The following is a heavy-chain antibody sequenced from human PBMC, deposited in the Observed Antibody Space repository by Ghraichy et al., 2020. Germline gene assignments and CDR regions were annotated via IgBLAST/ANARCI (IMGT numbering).Heavy chain of an antibody. V-gene: IGHV3-7*01. J-gene: IGHJ3*02. CDR3: ARDLTPSLSSSWYDALDI. D-gene: IGHD6-13*01. Sequence: GESLNISCVASGFTFSNDWMTWVRQAPGKGLEWVANIREDGSEKYYVESVKGRFTISRDNAEKSLFLQMNSLRAEDTAVYYCARDLTPSLSSSWYDALDIWGQGTMVTVSS. CDR1: GFTFSNDW. CDR2: IREDGSEK.